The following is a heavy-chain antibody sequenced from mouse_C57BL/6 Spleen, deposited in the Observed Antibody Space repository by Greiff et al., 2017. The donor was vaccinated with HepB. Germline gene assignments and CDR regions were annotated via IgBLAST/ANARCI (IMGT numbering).Heavy chain of an antibody. V-gene: IGHV1-5*01. CDR1: GYTFTSYW. Sequence: VQLQQSGTVLARPGASVKMSCKTSGYTFTSYWMHWVKQRPGQGLEWIGAIYPGNSDTSYNQKFKGKAKLTAVTSASTAYMELSSLTNEDSAVYYCTSSYGSSYYAMDYWGQGTSVTVSS. CDR2: IYPGNSDT. J-gene: IGHJ4*01. D-gene: IGHD1-1*01. CDR3: TSSYGSSYYAMDY.